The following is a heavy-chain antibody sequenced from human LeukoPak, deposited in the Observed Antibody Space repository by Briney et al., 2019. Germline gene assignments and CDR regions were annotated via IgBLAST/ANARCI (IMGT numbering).Heavy chain of an antibody. J-gene: IGHJ6*02. Sequence: GGSLRLSCAASGFTFSSYWMSWVRQAPGKGLEWVANIKQDGSEKYYVDSVKGRFTISRDNAKNSLYLQMNSLRAEDTAVYYCARDQAMVAAAYYYYYYGMDVWGQGTTVTVSS. CDR3: ARDQAMVAAAYYYYYYGMDV. CDR1: GFTFSSYW. D-gene: IGHD2-15*01. CDR2: IKQDGSEK. V-gene: IGHV3-7*01.